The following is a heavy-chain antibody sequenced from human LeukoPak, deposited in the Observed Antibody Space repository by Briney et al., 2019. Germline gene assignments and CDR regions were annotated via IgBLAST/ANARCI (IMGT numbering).Heavy chain of an antibody. J-gene: IGHJ4*02. D-gene: IGHD3-22*01. CDR3: ARHGNYDSSGYYSAFDY. CDR2: IYYSGST. Sequence: PSETLSLTCTVSGGSISSSSYYWEWIRQPPGKGLEWIGSIYYSGSTYYNPSLKSRVTISVDTSKNQFSLKLSSVTAADTAVYYCARHGNYDSSGYYSAFDYWGQGTLVTVSS. V-gene: IGHV4-39*01. CDR1: GGSISSSSYY.